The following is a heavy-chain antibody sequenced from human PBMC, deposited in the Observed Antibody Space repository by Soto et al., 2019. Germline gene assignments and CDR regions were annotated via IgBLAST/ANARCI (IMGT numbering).Heavy chain of an antibody. CDR1: GGTFSSYA. CDR2: IISIFGTA. J-gene: IGHJ6*02. V-gene: IGHV1-69*12. CDR3: AHLCACTSCPISYYSGMDV. D-gene: IGHD2-2*01. Sequence: QVQLVQSGAEVKKPGSSVKVSCKASGGTFSSYAISWVRQAPGQGLEWMGGIISIFGTADYAQKFQGRVTIPADESTSIAYMELSSLRSEDTALYYCAHLCACTSCPISYYSGMDVWGQGTTVTVSS.